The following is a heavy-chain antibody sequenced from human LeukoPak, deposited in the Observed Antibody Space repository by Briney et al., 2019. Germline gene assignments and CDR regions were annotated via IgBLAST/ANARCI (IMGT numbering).Heavy chain of an antibody. J-gene: IGHJ5*02. CDR3: AKGARSWELLYNWFDP. Sequence: GGSPRLSCAASGFTFSSYAMSWVRQAPGKGLEWVSAISGSGGSTYYADSVKGRFTISRDNSKNTLYLQMNSLRAEDTAVYYCAKGARSWELLYNWFDPWGQGTLVTVSS. D-gene: IGHD1-26*01. CDR2: ISGSGGST. CDR1: GFTFSSYA. V-gene: IGHV3-23*01.